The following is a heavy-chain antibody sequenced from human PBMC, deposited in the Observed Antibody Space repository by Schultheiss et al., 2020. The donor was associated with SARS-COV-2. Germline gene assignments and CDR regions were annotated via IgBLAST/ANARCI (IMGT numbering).Heavy chain of an antibody. J-gene: IGHJ5*02. D-gene: IGHD6-6*01. V-gene: IGHV3-11*01. CDR3: ARDPEYSSSSVVDP. CDR2: ISSSGSTI. CDR1: GFTFSDYY. Sequence: GESLKISCAASGFTFSDYYMSWIRQAPGKGLEWVSYISSSGSTIYYADSVKGRFTISRDNAKNSLYLQMNSLRAEDTAVYYCARDPEYSSSSVVDPWGQGTLVTVSS.